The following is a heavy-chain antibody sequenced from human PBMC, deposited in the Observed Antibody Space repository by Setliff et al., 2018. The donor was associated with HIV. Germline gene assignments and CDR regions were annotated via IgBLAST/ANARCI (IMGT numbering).Heavy chain of an antibody. CDR3: ARDFDYGSDPGFFDP. CDR2: IYSSGST. Sequence: SETLSLTCTVSGGSISRYHCTWIRQPAGKGLEWIGRIYSSGSTNYSPSLKSRVSMSVDTSKNQFSLKVNSVTAADTAVYYCARDFDYGSDPGFFDPWGQGTLVTVSS. CDR1: GGSISRYH. D-gene: IGHD3-10*01. V-gene: IGHV4-4*07. J-gene: IGHJ5*02.